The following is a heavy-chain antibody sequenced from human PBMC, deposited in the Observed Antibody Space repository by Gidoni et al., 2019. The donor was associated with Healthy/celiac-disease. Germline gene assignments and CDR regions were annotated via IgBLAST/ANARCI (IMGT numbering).Heavy chain of an antibody. V-gene: IGHV4-31*03. D-gene: IGHD4-17*01. CDR2: IYYSGST. CDR3: VAGGPTVTTGAFDI. J-gene: IGHJ3*02. Sequence: QVQLQESGPGLVKPSQTLSLTCTVSGGSISSGGYYWSWIRQHPGKGLEWIGYIYYSGSTYYNPSLKSRVTISVDTSKNQFSLKLSSVTAADTAVYYCVAGGPTVTTGAFDIWGQGTMVTVSS. CDR1: GGSISSGGYY.